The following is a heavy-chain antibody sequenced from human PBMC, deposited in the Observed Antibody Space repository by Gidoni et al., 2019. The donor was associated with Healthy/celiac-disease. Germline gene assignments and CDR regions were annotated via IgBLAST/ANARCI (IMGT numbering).Heavy chain of an antibody. J-gene: IGHJ6*02. Sequence: QVQLQQWCAGLLKPSETLSLTCAFYGGSFSGYYWSWIRQPPVKGMEWIGEINHSGSTHSHPSLKSRVTISVDTSKNQFSLKLSSVTAADTAVYDCARGGMTTVTARFGMDVWGQGTTVTVSS. D-gene: IGHD4-17*01. CDR3: ARGGMTTVTARFGMDV. V-gene: IGHV4-34*01. CDR1: GGSFSGYY. CDR2: INHSGST.